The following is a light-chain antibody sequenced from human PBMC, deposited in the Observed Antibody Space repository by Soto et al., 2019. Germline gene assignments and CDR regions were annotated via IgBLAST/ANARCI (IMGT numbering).Light chain of an antibody. CDR3: CSYTSSSTYV. J-gene: IGLJ1*01. V-gene: IGLV2-14*03. CDR2: DVS. Sequence: QSALTQPASVSGSPGQSITISCTGTSSDVGDYNSVSWYQQHPGKAPKLMIFDVSNRLSGVSDRFSGSKSGNTASLTISGLQAEDEADYYCCSYTSSSTYVFGTGTKLTVL. CDR1: SSDVGDYNS.